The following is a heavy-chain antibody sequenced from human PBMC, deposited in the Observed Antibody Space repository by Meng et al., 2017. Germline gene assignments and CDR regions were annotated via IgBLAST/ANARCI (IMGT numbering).Heavy chain of an antibody. V-gene: IGHV3-30*16. CDR2: ITKDGSRK. J-gene: IGHJ4*02. CDR1: GFIFSNYE. CDR3: ARDFDY. Sequence: HVQVVEVGGDVAPPGRSRTPSCAASGFIFSNYEMHWVRQAPGKGLEWVACITKDGSRKYYLGSVRGRFTISRDNSKNTLYLEMNSLKSEDTALYYCARDFDYWGQGTLVTVSS.